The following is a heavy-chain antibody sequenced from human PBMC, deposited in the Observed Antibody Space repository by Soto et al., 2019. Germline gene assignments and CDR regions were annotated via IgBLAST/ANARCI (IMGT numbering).Heavy chain of an antibody. Sequence: EVQLVESGVGLVKPGGSLRLSCAASGFTFSSYSMNWVRQSPGKGLEWVSSISSSSSYIYYADSVKGRFTISRDNAKNSLYLQMNSLRAEDTAVYYCARGGSSGSAGLDYWGQGTLVTVSS. CDR1: GFTFSSYS. J-gene: IGHJ4*02. V-gene: IGHV3-21*01. CDR3: ARGGSSGSAGLDY. D-gene: IGHD6-19*01. CDR2: ISSSSSYI.